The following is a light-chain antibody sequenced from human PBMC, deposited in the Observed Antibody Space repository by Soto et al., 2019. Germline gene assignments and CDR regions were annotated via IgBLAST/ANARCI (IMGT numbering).Light chain of an antibody. CDR3: ISYTGDSSPYV. V-gene: IGLV2-14*01. CDR2: EVS. CDR1: SSDVGGNKY. J-gene: IGLJ1*01. Sequence: QSALTQPASVSGSPGQSLTISCTGSSSDVGGNKYVSWYQHHPGKAPKLMIFEVSIRPPEISDRFSGSKSGNTASLTISGLKTEDEAHYYCISYTGDSSPYVFGTGTKLTVL.